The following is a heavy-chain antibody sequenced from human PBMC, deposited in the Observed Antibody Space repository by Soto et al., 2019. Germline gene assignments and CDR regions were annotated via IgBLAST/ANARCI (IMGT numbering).Heavy chain of an antibody. J-gene: IGHJ5*02. D-gene: IGHD1-7*01. CDR3: ARGNAGTTPHT. CDR1: GGSISSGGYY. CDR2: IYYSGST. Sequence: SETLSLTCTVSGGSISSGGYYWSWIRQHLGKGLEWIGYIYYSGSTYYNPSPKSRVTISVDTSKNQFSLKLSSVTAADTAVYYCARGNAGTTPHTWGQGTLVTVSS. V-gene: IGHV4-31*03.